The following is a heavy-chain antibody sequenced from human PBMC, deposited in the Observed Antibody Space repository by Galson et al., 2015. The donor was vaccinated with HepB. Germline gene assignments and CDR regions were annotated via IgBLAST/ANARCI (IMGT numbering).Heavy chain of an antibody. CDR3: ARRSGYGCFDR. CDR2: ISSSGTTR. Sequence: SLRLSCAASGFTFSSYEMNWVRQAPGKGLEWVSYISSSGTTRDYADSVKGRFTITRDNAKNSLYLQMNSLRVEDTAVYYCARRSGYGCFDRWGQGTLVTVSS. CDR1: GFTFSSYE. J-gene: IGHJ5*02. V-gene: IGHV3-48*03. D-gene: IGHD5-12*01.